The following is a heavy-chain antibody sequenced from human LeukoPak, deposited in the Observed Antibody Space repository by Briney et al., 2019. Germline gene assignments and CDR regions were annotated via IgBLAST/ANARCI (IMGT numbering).Heavy chain of an antibody. Sequence: SETLSLTCTVSGGSISSGDYYWSWIRQPPGKGLEWIGYIHYSGSTYYNPSLKSRVTISVDTSKNQFSLKLSSVTAADTAVYYCARYYYDSSGYNSFDYWGQGTLVTVSS. CDR2: IHYSGST. CDR1: GGSISSGDYY. D-gene: IGHD3-22*01. CDR3: ARYYYDSSGYNSFDY. V-gene: IGHV4-30-4*01. J-gene: IGHJ4*02.